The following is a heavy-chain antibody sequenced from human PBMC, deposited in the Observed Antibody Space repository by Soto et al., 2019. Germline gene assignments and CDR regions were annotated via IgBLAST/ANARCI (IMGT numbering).Heavy chain of an antibody. Sequence: GESLKISCKGSGYSSAGYWMTWVRQKPGKGLGWMGRIDPSDSQTYYSPSFRGHVTISATKSITTVFLQWSSLRASDTAMYYCARQIYDSDTGPNFQYYFDSWGQGTPVTVSS. CDR3: ARQIYDSDTGPNFQYYFDS. D-gene: IGHD3-22*01. V-gene: IGHV5-10-1*01. CDR2: IDPSDSQT. CDR1: GYSSAGYW. J-gene: IGHJ4*02.